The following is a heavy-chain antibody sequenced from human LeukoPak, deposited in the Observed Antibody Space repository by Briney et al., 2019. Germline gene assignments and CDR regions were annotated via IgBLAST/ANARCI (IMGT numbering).Heavy chain of an antibody. V-gene: IGHV1-18*01. Sequence: ASVKVSCKASGGTFSSYAISWVRQAPGQGLEWMGWISAYNGNTNYAQKLQGRVTMTTDTSTSTAYMELRSLRSDDTAVYYCARHPGVEYYYDSSGFYYWGQGTLVTVSS. D-gene: IGHD3-22*01. CDR2: ISAYNGNT. J-gene: IGHJ4*02. CDR3: ARHPGVEYYYDSSGFYY. CDR1: GGTFSSYA.